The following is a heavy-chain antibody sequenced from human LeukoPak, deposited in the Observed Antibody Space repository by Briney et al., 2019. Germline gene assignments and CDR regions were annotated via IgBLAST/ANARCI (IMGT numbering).Heavy chain of an antibody. V-gene: IGHV1-69*05. Sequence: SSVKVSCKASGGTFSSYAISWVRQAPGQGLEWMGRIIPIFGTANYAQKFQGRVTITTDESTSTAYMELSSLRSEDTAVYYCARDLLYGVRGVTFDYWGQGTLVTVPS. D-gene: IGHD3-10*01. CDR1: GGTFSSYA. CDR3: ARDLLYGVRGVTFDY. CDR2: IIPIFGTA. J-gene: IGHJ4*02.